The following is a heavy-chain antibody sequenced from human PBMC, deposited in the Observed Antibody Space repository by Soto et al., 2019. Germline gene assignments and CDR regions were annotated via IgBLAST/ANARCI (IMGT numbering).Heavy chain of an antibody. CDR2: INPNSGGT. V-gene: IGHV1-2*04. D-gene: IGHD2-15*01. CDR1: GYTFTGYY. J-gene: IGHJ6*02. CDR3: ARDGRDCSGGSCYSRVDPYYYYYGMDV. Sequence: ASVKVSCKASGYTFTGYYMHWVRQAPGQGLEWMGWINPNSGGTNYAQKFQGWVTMTRDTSISTAYMELSRLRSDDTAVYYCARDGRDCSGGSCYSRVDPYYYYYGMDVWGQGTTVTVSS.